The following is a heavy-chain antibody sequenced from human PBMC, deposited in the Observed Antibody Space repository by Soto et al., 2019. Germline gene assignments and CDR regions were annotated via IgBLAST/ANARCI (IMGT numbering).Heavy chain of an antibody. Sequence: ASETLSLTCTVSGGSISSYYWSWIRQPPGKGLEWIGYIYYSGSTNYNPSLKSRVTISVDTSKNQFSLKLSSVTAADTAVYYCARFWNNWFDPWGQGTLVTVSS. CDR2: IYYSGST. J-gene: IGHJ5*02. CDR1: GGSISSYY. CDR3: ARFWNNWFDP. V-gene: IGHV4-59*01. D-gene: IGHD1-1*01.